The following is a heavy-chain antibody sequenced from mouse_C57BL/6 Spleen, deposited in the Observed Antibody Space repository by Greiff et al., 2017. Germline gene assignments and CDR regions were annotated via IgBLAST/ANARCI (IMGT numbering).Heavy chain of an antibody. V-gene: IGHV1-26*01. CDR3: ARWNRMTTVAHGV. Sequence: EVQLQQSGPELVKPGASVKISCKASGYTFTDYYMNWVKQSHGKSLEWIGDINPNNGGTSYNQKFKGKATLTVDKSSSTAYMELRSLTSEDSAVYYCARWNRMTTVAHGVWGTGTTVTVSS. CDR1: GYTFTDYY. D-gene: IGHD1-1*01. J-gene: IGHJ1*03. CDR2: INPNNGGT.